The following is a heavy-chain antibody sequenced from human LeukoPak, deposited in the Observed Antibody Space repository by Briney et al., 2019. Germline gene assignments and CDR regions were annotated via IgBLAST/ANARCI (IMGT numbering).Heavy chain of an antibody. Sequence: GGSLRLSCAAPGFTFNSYGMHWVRQAPGKGLEWVAFIRFDGNNNYYADSVKGRFTISRDNAKNSLYLQMNSLRAEDTAVYYCARGGIAAAGTPRVSFYYYMDVWGKGTTVTISS. CDR3: ARGGIAAAGTPRVSFYYYMDV. CDR2: IRFDGNNN. CDR1: GFTFNSYG. J-gene: IGHJ6*03. V-gene: IGHV3-30*02. D-gene: IGHD6-13*01.